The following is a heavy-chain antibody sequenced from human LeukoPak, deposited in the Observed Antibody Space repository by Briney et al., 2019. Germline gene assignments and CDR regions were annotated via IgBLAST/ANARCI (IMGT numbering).Heavy chain of an antibody. D-gene: IGHD1-26*01. CDR1: GYTFTDYY. CDR2: INPNSGGT. J-gene: IGHJ4*02. CDR3: ARTIVGAADY. Sequence: AASVKVSCKASGYTFTDYYMHWVRQAPGRGLEWMGWINPNSGGTNYAQKFQGRVTMTRDTSISTAYMELNRLRSDDTAVYYCARTIVGAADYWGQGTLVTVSS. V-gene: IGHV1-2*02.